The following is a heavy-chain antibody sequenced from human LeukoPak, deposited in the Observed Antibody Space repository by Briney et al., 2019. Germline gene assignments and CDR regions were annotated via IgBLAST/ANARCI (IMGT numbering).Heavy chain of an antibody. CDR2: IYYSGNT. D-gene: IGHD2-2*01. J-gene: IGHJ6*02. CDR3: ARVYCSSTSCYSGMDV. V-gene: IGHV4-39*02. Sequence: PSETLSLTCTVSGGSISSTTFYWGWIRQPPGKGLEWIGSIYYSGNTYYNPSLKSRVTISVDSSKNHFSLKLSSVTAADTAVYYCARVYCSSTSCYSGMDVWGQGTTVTVSS. CDR1: GGSISSTTFY.